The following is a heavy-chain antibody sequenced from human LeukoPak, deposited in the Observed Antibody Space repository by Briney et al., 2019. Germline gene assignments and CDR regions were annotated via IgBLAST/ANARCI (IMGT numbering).Heavy chain of an antibody. J-gene: IGHJ4*02. V-gene: IGHV1-2*02. CDR1: GYTFNGYY. D-gene: IGHD2-15*01. CDR2: INTNSGVT. Sequence: ASVKVSCKASGYTFNGYYLHWVRQAPGQGPEWMGKINTNSGVTDYAQNFQGRVTMTRDTSITTAYMELSRLTSDDTAVYYCARGFRYLLRWGQGTLVTVSS. CDR3: ARGFRYLLR.